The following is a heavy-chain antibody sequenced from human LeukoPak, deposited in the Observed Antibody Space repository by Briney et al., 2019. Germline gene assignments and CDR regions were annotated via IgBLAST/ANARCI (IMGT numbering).Heavy chain of an antibody. J-gene: IGHJ4*02. V-gene: IGHV4-61*02. D-gene: IGHD5-18*01. Sequence: PSETLSLTWSVSGGSISSGSYYWSWIRQPAGKGLEWIGRIYTSGSTNYNPSLKSRVTISVDTSKNQFSLKLSSVTAADTAVYYCARSASLLRGYSYDTASFDYWGQGTLVTVSS. CDR3: ARSASLLRGYSYDTASFDY. CDR1: GGSISSGSYY. CDR2: IYTSGST.